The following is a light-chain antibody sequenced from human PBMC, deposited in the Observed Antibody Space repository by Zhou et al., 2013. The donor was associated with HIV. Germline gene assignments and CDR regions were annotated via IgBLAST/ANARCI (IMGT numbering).Light chain of an antibody. Sequence: QSALTQPASVSGSPGQSITISCTGTSSDVGRYDHVSWYQQHPGKAPKLVIYEVTNRPSGVSNRFSGSKSGNTASLTISDLQAEDEADYYCCSHAGSRSFWVFGGGTRLTVL. J-gene: IGLJ3*02. V-gene: IGLV2-23*02. CDR1: SSDVGRYDH. CDR2: EVT. CDR3: CSHAGSRSFWV.